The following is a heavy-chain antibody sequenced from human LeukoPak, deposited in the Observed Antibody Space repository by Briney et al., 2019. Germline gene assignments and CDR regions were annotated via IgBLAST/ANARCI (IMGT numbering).Heavy chain of an antibody. CDR2: ISSSSSYI. Sequence: GGSLRLSCAASGFTFSSYTMNWVRQAPGKGLEWVSCISSSSSYIYYADSVKGRFPISKDNAKNTVYLQMNSLRAEDTAVYYCVSFYETYWGRGTLVTVSS. J-gene: IGHJ4*02. CDR1: GFTFSSYT. D-gene: IGHD2/OR15-2a*01. V-gene: IGHV3-21*01. CDR3: VSFYETY.